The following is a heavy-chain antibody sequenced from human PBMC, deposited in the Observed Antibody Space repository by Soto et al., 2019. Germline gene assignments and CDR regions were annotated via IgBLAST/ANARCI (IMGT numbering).Heavy chain of an antibody. CDR2: ISRNEQTT. J-gene: IGHJ5*02. V-gene: IGHV3-64*01. D-gene: IGHD2-15*01. CDR3: ARASGGSLNWFDP. Sequence: SGGSLRLSCTTSGFTFSTYTIHWVRQAPGKELEYVSTISRNEQTTYYANSVKGRFTISRDNSKNTVYLQMGSLRVEDTGVYYCARASGGSLNWFDPWGQGTLVTVSS. CDR1: GFTFSTYT.